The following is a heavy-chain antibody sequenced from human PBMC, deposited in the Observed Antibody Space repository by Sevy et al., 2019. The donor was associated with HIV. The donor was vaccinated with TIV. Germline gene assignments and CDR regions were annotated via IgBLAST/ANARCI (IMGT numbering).Heavy chain of an antibody. D-gene: IGHD3-10*01. J-gene: IGHJ4*02. Sequence: GGSLRLSCAASGFTFSTYAMTWVRQAPGKGLEWVSVITISGGSTYYADSVKGRFTISRDNPKNNLYLQMNSLRAEDTAVYYCAKDRVSGTYYTGDFDYWGQGTLVTVSS. CDR1: GFTFSTYA. CDR2: ITISGGST. CDR3: AKDRVSGTYYTGDFDY. V-gene: IGHV3-23*01.